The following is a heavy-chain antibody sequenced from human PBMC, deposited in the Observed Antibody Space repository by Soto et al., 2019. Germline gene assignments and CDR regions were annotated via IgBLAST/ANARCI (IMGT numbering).Heavy chain of an antibody. CDR3: ARAFQKSFWTKLELLGSFWFDP. CDR1: GGSISSGGYY. J-gene: IGHJ5*02. CDR2: IYYSGST. Sequence: SSETLSLTCAVYGGSISSGGYYWSWIRQHPGKGLEWIGYIYYSGSTYYNPSLKSRVTISVDTSKNQFSLKLSSVTAADTAVYYCARAFQKSFWTKLELLGSFWFDPWGQGTLVTVSS. V-gene: IGHV4-31*11. D-gene: IGHD1-7*01.